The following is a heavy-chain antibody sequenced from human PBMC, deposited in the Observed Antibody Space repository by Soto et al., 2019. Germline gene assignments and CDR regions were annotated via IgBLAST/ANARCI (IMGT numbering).Heavy chain of an antibody. CDR3: AAESKQQLGVRSGMDV. Sequence: SVKVSCKASGFTFTSSAMQWVRQARGQRLEWIGWIVVGSGNTNYAQKFQERVTITRDMSTSTAYMELSSLRSEDTAVYYCAAESKQQLGVRSGMDVWGQGTTVTVSS. J-gene: IGHJ6*02. D-gene: IGHD6-13*01. CDR1: GFTFTSSA. V-gene: IGHV1-58*02. CDR2: IVVGSGNT.